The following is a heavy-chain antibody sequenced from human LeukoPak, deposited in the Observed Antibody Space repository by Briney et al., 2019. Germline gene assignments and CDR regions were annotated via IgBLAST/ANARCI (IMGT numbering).Heavy chain of an antibody. J-gene: IGHJ5*02. CDR3: ARLRSALEWFGTNWFDP. CDR1: GRSISSYY. V-gene: IGHV4-4*07. D-gene: IGHD3-10*01. CDR2: IYTSGST. Sequence: SETLSLTCTVSGRSISSYYWSWIRQPAGKGREWIGRIYTSGSTNYIPSLKSRVTMSVDTSKNQRSLKLSSVTAADTAVYYCARLRSALEWFGTNWFDPWGQGTLVTVSS.